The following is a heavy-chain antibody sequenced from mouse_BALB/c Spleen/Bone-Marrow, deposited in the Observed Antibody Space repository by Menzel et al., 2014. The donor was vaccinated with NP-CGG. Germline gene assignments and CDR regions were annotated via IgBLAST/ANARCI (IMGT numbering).Heavy chain of an antibody. CDR1: GFNIKDTY. D-gene: IGHD2-1*01. Sequence: VQLKQPGAELVKPGASVKLSCTASGFNIKDTYMHWVKQRPEQGLEWIGRIDPANGNTKYDPKFQGKATITADTSSNTAYLQLSSLTSEDTAVYYCARYGNYCYAMDYWGQGTSVTVSS. J-gene: IGHJ4*01. CDR2: IDPANGNT. CDR3: ARYGNYCYAMDY. V-gene: IGHV14-3*02.